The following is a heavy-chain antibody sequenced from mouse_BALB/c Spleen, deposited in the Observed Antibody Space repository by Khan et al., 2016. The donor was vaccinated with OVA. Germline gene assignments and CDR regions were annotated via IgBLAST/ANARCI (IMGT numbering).Heavy chain of an antibody. CDR2: ISDGGSYT. Sequence: EVELVESGGGLVKPGGSLKLSCAASGFTFSDYYMYWVRQTPEKRLEWVATISDGGSYTYYPDSVKGRFTISRDNAKNNLYLQMSSLKSEDTAMYYCARGENWSFDYWGQGTTLTFSS. CDR1: GFTFSDYY. J-gene: IGHJ2*01. D-gene: IGHD4-1*01. V-gene: IGHV5-4*02. CDR3: ARGENWSFDY.